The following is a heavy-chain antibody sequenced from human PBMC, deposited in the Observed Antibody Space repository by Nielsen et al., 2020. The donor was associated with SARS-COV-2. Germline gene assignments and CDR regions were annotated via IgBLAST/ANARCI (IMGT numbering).Heavy chain of an antibody. CDR2: INWNGGST. J-gene: IGHJ4*02. Sequence: GGSLRLSCAASGFTFDDYGMSWVRQAPGKGLAWVSAINWNGGSTGYADSVKGRFTISRDNAKNSLYLQMNSLRAEDTALYHCASIDGYGVQGYWGQGTLVTVSS. CDR3: ASIDGYGVQGY. D-gene: IGHD5-18*01. CDR1: GFTFDDYG. V-gene: IGHV3-20*01.